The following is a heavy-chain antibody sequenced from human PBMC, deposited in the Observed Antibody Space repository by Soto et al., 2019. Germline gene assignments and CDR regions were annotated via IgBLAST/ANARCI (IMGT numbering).Heavy chain of an antibody. CDR3: XXXSXXX. V-gene: IGHV4-31*03. J-gene: IGHJ4*02. Sequence: QVQLQESGPGLVKPSQTLSLTCTVSGGSISSGGYYWNWIRQHPGKGLEWIGYIYYIGSTYYNPSLKSRVTISLDTXXXXXXXXXXXXXXXXXXXXXXXXSXXXWGQGTLVTVSS. CDR1: GGSISSGGYY. CDR2: IYYIGST.